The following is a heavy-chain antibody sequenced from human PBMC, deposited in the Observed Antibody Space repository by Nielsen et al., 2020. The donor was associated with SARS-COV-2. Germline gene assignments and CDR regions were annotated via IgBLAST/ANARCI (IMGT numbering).Heavy chain of an antibody. D-gene: IGHD2-2*01. Sequence: GGSLRLSCAASGFTFSSYAMSWVRQAPGKGLEWVSAISGSGGSTYYADSVKGRFTIFRDNSKNTLYLQMNSLRAEDTAVYYCASWTSRDIVVVPAAMSAFDIWGQGTMVTVSS. CDR3: ASWTSRDIVVVPAAMSAFDI. CDR2: ISGSGGST. V-gene: IGHV3-23*01. CDR1: GFTFSSYA. J-gene: IGHJ3*02.